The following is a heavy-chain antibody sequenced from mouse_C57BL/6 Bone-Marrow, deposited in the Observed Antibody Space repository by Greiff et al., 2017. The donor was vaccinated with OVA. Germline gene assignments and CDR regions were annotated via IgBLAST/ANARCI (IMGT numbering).Heavy chain of an antibody. Sequence: EVKLMESGGGLVQPGGSLKLSCAASGFTFSDYYMYWVRQAPEKRLEWVAYISNGGGSTYYPDTVKGRFTISRDNANNTLYLQMSRLKSEDTAMYYCARAYYSNYDLYFDVWGTGTTVTVSS. CDR1: GFTFSDYY. J-gene: IGHJ1*03. V-gene: IGHV5-12*01. D-gene: IGHD2-5*01. CDR2: ISNGGGST. CDR3: ARAYYSNYDLYFDV.